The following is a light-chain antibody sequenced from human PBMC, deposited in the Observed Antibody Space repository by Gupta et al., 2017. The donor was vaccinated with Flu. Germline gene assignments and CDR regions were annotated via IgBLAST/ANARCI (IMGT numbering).Light chain of an antibody. V-gene: IGKV3-15*01. CDR3: QRYYNWPRA. Sequence: EIVISQSPATLSASPGERVTLSCRTSQSVGSNLAWYQQKPGQVPRLLISGAFSRATGVPSRFSGIGSGTDFTLTLTNLQSEHFAVYFCQRYYNWPRAFGPGTKVDI. CDR1: QSVGSN. CDR2: GAF. J-gene: IGKJ3*01.